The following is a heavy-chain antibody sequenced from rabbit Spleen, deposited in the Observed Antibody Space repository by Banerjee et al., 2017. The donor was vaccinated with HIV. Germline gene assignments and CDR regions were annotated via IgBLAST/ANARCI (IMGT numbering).Heavy chain of an antibody. V-gene: IGHV1S7*01. J-gene: IGHJ4*01. Sequence: QLVESGGGLVQPGASLTLTCTASGFSFSSSDYMCWLRQAPGKGLEWIGYIDPIFGVTYYANWVHGRFTISSHDAQNTLYLQLNSLTAADTATYFCVREAGYGGYGDANLWGPGTLVTVS. CDR2: IDPIFGVT. CDR1: GFSFSSSDY. CDR3: VREAGYGGYGDANL. D-gene: IGHD6-1*01.